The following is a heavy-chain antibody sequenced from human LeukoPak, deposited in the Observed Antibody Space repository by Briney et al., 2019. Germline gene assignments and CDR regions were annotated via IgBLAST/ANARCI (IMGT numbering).Heavy chain of an antibody. V-gene: IGHV1-8*01. CDR2: MNPNSGNA. CDR3: ARRYYYDGSGLRLDV. J-gene: IGHJ6*04. D-gene: IGHD3-22*01. CDR1: GYTFTSYD. Sequence: ASVKVSCKASGYTFTSYDINWVRQAAGQGLEWMGWMNPNSGNAAYAQKFQGRVTMSRDTSISTAYMELSSLRSEDTAVYYCARRYYYDGSGLRLDVWGKGTPVTVSS.